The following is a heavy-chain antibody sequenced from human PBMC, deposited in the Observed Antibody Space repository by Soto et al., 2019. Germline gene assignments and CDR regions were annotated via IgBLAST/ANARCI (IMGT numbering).Heavy chain of an antibody. D-gene: IGHD2-2*01. CDR1: GFTFSSYG. J-gene: IGHJ6*02. CDR3: ARALSYCSSTSCYYYYYYGMDV. V-gene: IGHV3-33*01. Sequence: GGSLRLSCAASGFTFSSYGMHWVRQAPGKGLEWVAVIWYDGSNKYYADSVKGRFTISRDNSKNTLYLQMNSLRAEDTAVYYCARALSYCSSTSCYYYYYYGMDVWGQGTTVTVSS. CDR2: IWYDGSNK.